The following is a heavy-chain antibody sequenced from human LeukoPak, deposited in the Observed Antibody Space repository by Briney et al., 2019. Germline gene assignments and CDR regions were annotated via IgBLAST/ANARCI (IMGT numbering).Heavy chain of an antibody. V-gene: IGHV3-33*01. J-gene: IGHJ6*02. Sequence: PGRSLRLSCVASGFSFRSYCMHSVRHAPGKGLGWVAVIWPDGSIEYYAYSVKGRFTISRDNSNNSLYLQMNSLRAEDTAVYYCARVLGAYGMDVWGQGTTVTVSS. CDR1: GFSFRSYC. CDR3: ARVLGAYGMDV. CDR2: IWPDGSIE. D-gene: IGHD3-16*01.